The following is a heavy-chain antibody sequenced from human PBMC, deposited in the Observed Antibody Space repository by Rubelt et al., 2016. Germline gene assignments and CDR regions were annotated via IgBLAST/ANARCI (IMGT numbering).Heavy chain of an antibody. Sequence: EVQLVESGGGLVQPGRSLRLSCAASGFTFDDYAMHWVRQAPGKGLEWVSLISWDGGSTYYADSVKGRFTISRDNSKNSLYLQMNSLRAEDTALYYCAKDILRRGYSYGYQDYWGQGTLVTVSS. J-gene: IGHJ4*02. CDR3: AKDILRRGYSYGYQDY. V-gene: IGHV3-43D*03. CDR1: GFTFDDYA. D-gene: IGHD5-18*01. CDR2: ISWDGGST.